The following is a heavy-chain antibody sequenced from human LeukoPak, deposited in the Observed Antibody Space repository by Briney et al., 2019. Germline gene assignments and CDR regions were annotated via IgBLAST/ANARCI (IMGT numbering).Heavy chain of an antibody. J-gene: IGHJ4*02. Sequence: ASVKVSCKASGYTFTGYYMHWVRQAPGQGLEWMGIINPSGGSTSYAQKFQSRVTMTRDTSTSTVYMELSSLRSEDTAVYYCARGRYSSSWSYGGVDYWGQGTLVTVSS. V-gene: IGHV1-46*01. CDR2: INPSGGST. CDR3: ARGRYSSSWSYGGVDY. CDR1: GYTFTGYY. D-gene: IGHD6-13*01.